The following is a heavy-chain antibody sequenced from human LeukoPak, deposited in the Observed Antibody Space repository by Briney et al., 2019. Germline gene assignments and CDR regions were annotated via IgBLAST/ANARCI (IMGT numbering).Heavy chain of an antibody. D-gene: IGHD6-19*01. CDR1: GGTFSSYA. V-gene: IGHV1-69*01. J-gene: IGHJ4*02. CDR2: IIPIFGTA. Sequence: SVKVSCKASGGTFSSYAISWVRQAPGQGLEWMGGIIPIFGTANYAQKFQGRVTITADESTSTAYMELSSLRSEDTAVYYCAASVAAPNYFDYWGQGTLVTVSS. CDR3: AASVAAPNYFDY.